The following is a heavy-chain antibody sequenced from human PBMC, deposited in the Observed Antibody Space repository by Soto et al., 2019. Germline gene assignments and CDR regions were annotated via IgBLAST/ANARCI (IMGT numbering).Heavy chain of an antibody. CDR1: GGSFSGYY. Sequence: SATLSLTCAVYGGSFSGYYWSWIRQPPGKGLEWIGEINHSGSTNYNPSLKSRVTISVDTSKNQFSLKLSSVTAADTAVYYCARLEVVPAAMYGMDVWGQGTTVTVSS. V-gene: IGHV4-34*01. CDR3: ARLEVVPAAMYGMDV. D-gene: IGHD2-2*01. J-gene: IGHJ6*02. CDR2: INHSGST.